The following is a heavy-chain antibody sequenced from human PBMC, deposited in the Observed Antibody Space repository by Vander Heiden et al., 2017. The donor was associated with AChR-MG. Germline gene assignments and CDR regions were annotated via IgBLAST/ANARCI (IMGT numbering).Heavy chain of an antibody. D-gene: IGHD3-10*01. J-gene: IGHJ5*02. Sequence: DVQLVQSGAEVKKPGASLRITCKGSGYRFPSDGISWVRQMPGKGLEWMGRIDPSDSYTNYSPSFQGHVTISADKSISTAYLQWSSLKASDTAMYYCARHSPMVRGNWFDPWGQGTLVTVSS. CDR2: IDPSDSYT. V-gene: IGHV5-10-1*03. CDR3: ARHSPMVRGNWFDP. CDR1: GYRFPSDG.